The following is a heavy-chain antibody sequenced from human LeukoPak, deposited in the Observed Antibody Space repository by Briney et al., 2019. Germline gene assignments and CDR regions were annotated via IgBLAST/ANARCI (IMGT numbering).Heavy chain of an antibody. CDR1: GFTFSSYW. CDR3: TRNRLVGGADP. V-gene: IGHV3-7*01. D-gene: IGHD1-14*01. J-gene: IGHJ5*02. Sequence: GGSLRLSCAASGFTFSSYWMSWVRQAPWKGLEWVANIKQDGSEKYYVDSVKGRFAISRDNAKNSLYLQMSSLRAEDTAVYYCTRNRLVGGADPWGQGTLVTVSS. CDR2: IKQDGSEK.